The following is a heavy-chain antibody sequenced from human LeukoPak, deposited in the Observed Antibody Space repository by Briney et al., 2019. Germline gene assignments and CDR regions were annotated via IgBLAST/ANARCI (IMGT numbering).Heavy chain of an antibody. CDR3: AKEIAVAGTRWFDP. J-gene: IGHJ5*02. D-gene: IGHD6-19*01. CDR1: GFTFSSYG. Sequence: GRSLRLSCAASGFTFSSYGMHWVRQAPGKGLEWVAVISYDGSNKHYADSVKGRFTISRDNSKNTLYLQMNSLRAEDTAVYYCAKEIAVAGTRWFDPWGQGTLVTVSS. CDR2: ISYDGSNK. V-gene: IGHV3-30*18.